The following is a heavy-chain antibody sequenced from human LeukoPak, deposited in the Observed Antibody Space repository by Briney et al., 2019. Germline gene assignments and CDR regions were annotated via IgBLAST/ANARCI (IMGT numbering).Heavy chain of an antibody. D-gene: IGHD6-19*01. J-gene: IGHJ6*02. V-gene: IGHV3-30-3*01. CDR2: ISYDGSNK. CDR3: AKEHWLIHGPYYGMDV. CDR1: GFTFSSYA. Sequence: GGSLRLSCAASGFTFSSYAMPWVRQAPGKGLEWVAVISYDGSNKYYADSVKGRFTISRDNSKNTLYLQMNSLRAEDTAVYYCAKEHWLIHGPYYGMDVWGQGTTVTVSS.